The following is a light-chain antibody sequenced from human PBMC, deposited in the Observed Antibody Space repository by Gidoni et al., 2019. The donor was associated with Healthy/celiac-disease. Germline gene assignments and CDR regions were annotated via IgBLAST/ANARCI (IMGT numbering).Light chain of an antibody. CDR1: QSISSY. CDR2: SAS. J-gene: IGKJ4*01. Sequence: DIQMTQSPSSLSASVGDRVTITCRASQSISSYLNWYQQKPGKAPKLLIYSASSLQSGVQSRFRGRGSWTDFTLPLSSLQPEDFATYYCQQSYSTPTFGGGTKVEIK. V-gene: IGKV1-39*01. CDR3: QQSYSTPT.